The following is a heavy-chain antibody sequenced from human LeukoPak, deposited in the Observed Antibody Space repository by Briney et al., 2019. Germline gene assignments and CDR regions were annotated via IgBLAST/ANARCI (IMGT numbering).Heavy chain of an antibody. CDR1: GGTLSSYA. V-gene: IGHV1-69*13. D-gene: IGHD4-17*01. Sequence: ASVKVSCKASGGTLSSYAISWVRQAPGQGLEWVGGIIPIFGTANYAQKFQGRVTITADESTSTAYMELSSLRSEDTAVYYCASRLDYGDYGVFDYWGQGTLVTVSS. J-gene: IGHJ4*02. CDR2: IIPIFGTA. CDR3: ASRLDYGDYGVFDY.